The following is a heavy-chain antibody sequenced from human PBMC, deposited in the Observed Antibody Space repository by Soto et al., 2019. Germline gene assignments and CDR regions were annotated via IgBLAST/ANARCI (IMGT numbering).Heavy chain of an antibody. CDR1: GGTFSSYA. CDR2: IIPIFGTA. V-gene: IGHV1-69*06. J-gene: IGHJ4*02. Sequence: SVKVSCKASGGTFSSYAISWVRQAPGQGLEWMGGIIPIFGTANYAQKFQGRVTITADKSTSTAYMELSSLRSEDTAVYYCARAVGTYYYGSSGYSPAYYFDYWGQGXLVTVYS. CDR3: ARAVGTYYYGSSGYSPAYYFDY. D-gene: IGHD3-22*01.